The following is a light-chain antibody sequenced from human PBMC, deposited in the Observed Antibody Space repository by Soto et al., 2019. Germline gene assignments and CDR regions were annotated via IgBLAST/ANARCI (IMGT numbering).Light chain of an antibody. CDR3: QQANSFPWT. CDR1: QGVGSW. CDR2: AAS. V-gene: IGKV1-12*01. J-gene: IGKJ1*01. Sequence: DIQMTQSPSSVSAPVGDRVTTTCRASQGVGSWLAWYQQKPGKAPNLLIFAASSLQSGVPSRFSGSGSGTDFTLTISSLQTEDVASYYCQQANSFPWTFGQGTKVEIK.